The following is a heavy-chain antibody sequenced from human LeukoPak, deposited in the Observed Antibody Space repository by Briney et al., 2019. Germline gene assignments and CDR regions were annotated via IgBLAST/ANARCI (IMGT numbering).Heavy chain of an antibody. CDR2: MNPNSGNT. V-gene: IGHV1-8*03. D-gene: IGHD6-19*01. Sequence: GASVTVSCKASGYTFTSYDINWVRQATGQGLEWMGWMNPNSGNTGYAQKFQGRVTITRNTSISTAYMELSSLRSEDTAVYYCARVGYSSGWGSVDYWGQGTLVTVSS. J-gene: IGHJ4*02. CDR3: ARVGYSSGWGSVDY. CDR1: GYTFTSYD.